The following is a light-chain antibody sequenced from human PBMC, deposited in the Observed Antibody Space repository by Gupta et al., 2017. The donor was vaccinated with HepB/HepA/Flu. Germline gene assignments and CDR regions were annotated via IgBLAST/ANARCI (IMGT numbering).Light chain of an antibody. CDR3: HSYDKSMSGSVV. V-gene: IGLV1-40*01. J-gene: IGLJ3*02. CDR2: DNT. Sequence: QSVLTQPPSVSGAPGTGVTISCTGPSANFGSGYDVHWYQQLPGTATKLLIYDNTNRPSGVPDRCSCSNYAASACLVITGRQAEDEADYYCHSYDKSMSGSVVFGGGTKLTV. CDR1: SANFGSGYD.